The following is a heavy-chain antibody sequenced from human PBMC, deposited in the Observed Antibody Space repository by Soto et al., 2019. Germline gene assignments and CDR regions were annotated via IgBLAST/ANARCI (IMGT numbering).Heavy chain of an antibody. CDR3: ARVPWNAGYYHHGMDV. Sequence: PGESLKISCKGSGYSFSSYWIGWVRQMPGKGLEWMGIIYPGDSETRYSPSFQGQVTIAADKSIRTAYLYWRSLKASDTAIYYCARVPWNAGYYHHGMDVWGQGTTVTVSS. V-gene: IGHV5-51*01. CDR2: IYPGDSET. CDR1: GYSFSSYW. D-gene: IGHD1-1*01. J-gene: IGHJ6*02.